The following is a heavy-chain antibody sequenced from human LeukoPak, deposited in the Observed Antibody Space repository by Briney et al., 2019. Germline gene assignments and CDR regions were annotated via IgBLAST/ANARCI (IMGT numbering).Heavy chain of an antibody. CDR3: ARVALVSGPSYGSESEAADY. Sequence: GSLRLSCAASGFTFSSYSMNWARQAPGKGLEWVSYISSSSSTIYYADSVRGRFTISRDNPKNSLYLQMNSLRAEDTAVYYCARVALVSGPSYGSESEAADYWGQGTLVTVSS. D-gene: IGHD3-10*01. CDR1: GFTFSSYS. CDR2: ISSSSSTI. J-gene: IGHJ4*02. V-gene: IGHV3-48*04.